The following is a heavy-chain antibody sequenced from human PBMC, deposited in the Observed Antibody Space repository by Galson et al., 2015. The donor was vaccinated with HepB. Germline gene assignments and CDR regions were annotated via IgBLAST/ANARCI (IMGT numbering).Heavy chain of an antibody. CDR1: GYTFTSYY. D-gene: IGHD1-26*01. V-gene: IGHV1-46*04. CDR3: ARDSANGSYSGCGMDV. Sequence: SVKVSCKASGYTFTSYYMHWVRQAPGQGLEWMGIINPSGGSTSYAQKLQGRVTMTRDTSTSTVYMELSSLRSEDTAVYYCARDSANGSYSGCGMDVWGQGTTVTVSS. CDR2: INPSGGST. J-gene: IGHJ6*02.